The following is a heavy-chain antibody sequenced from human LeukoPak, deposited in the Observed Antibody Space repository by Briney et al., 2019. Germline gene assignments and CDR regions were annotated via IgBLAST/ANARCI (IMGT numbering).Heavy chain of an antibody. CDR1: GGSFSDYY. V-gene: IGHV4-34*01. D-gene: IGHD3-9*01. CDR2: INHSGST. CDR3: ARVGYYNGFDY. J-gene: IGHJ4*02. Sequence: SSETLSLTCAVYGGSFSDYYWSWIRQPPGKGLEWIGEINHSGSTNYNPSLKSRVTISVDTSKNQFSLKLSSVTAADTAVYYCARVGYYNGFDYWGQGTLVTVSS.